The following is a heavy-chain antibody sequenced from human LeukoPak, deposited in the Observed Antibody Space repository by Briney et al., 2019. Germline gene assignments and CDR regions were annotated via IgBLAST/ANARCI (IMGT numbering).Heavy chain of an antibody. CDR3: ARQGSCWALDY. CDR1: GYSFTSYW. V-gene: IGHV5-10-1*01. J-gene: IGHJ4*02. Sequence: GESLKISCKGSGYSFTSYWSGWVRQMPGKGLEWMGRIDPSDSYTNYSPSFQGHVTISADKSISTAYLQWSSLKASDTAMYYCARQGSCWALDYWGQGTLVTVSS. CDR2: IDPSDSYT. D-gene: IGHD6-19*01.